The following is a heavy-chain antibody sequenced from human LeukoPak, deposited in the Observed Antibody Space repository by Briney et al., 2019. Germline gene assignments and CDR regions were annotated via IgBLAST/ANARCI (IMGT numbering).Heavy chain of an antibody. J-gene: IGHJ5*02. D-gene: IGHD3-10*01. CDR3: SSRVRGVISPYNWFDP. CDR2: IYSGGNT. CDR1: GFTVSSNY. Sequence: GGSLRLSCAASGFTVSSNYMSWVRQAPGKGLEWVSVIYSGGNTYYADSVKGRFTISRDNSKNTLYLQMNSLRAEDTAVYYCSSRVRGVISPYNWFDPWGQGTLVTVSS. V-gene: IGHV3-53*01.